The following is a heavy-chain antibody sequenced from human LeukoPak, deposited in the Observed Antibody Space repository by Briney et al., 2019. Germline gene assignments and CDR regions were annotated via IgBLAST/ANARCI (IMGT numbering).Heavy chain of an antibody. CDR3: ARGDYSNYLTDYFDY. J-gene: IGHJ4*02. CDR2: ISSSSSTI. V-gene: IGHV3-48*04. Sequence: GGSLRLSCAASGFTFSSYSMNRVRQAPGKGLEWVSYISSSSSTIYYADSVKGRFTISRDNAKNSLYLQMNSLRAEDTAVYYCARGDYSNYLTDYFDYWGQGTLVTVSS. CDR1: GFTFSSYS. D-gene: IGHD4-11*01.